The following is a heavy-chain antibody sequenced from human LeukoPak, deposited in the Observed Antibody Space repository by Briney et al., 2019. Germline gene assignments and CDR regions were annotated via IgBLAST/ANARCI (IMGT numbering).Heavy chain of an antibody. CDR3: ARDGDSSSWYGGDYYYGMDV. V-gene: IGHV3-21*01. CDR2: I. D-gene: IGHD6-13*01. J-gene: IGHJ6*02. CDR1: GFASGFNFSSYT. Sequence: GGSLRLSCAASGFASGFNFSSYTMNWVRQAPGKGLEWISSIKGRFTISRDNARHSLFLQMNSLRAEDTAVYYCARDGDSSSWYGGDYYYGMDVWGQGTTVTVSS.